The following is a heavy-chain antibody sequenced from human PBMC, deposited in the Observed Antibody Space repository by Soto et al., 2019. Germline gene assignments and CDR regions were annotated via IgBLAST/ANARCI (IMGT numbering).Heavy chain of an antibody. CDR2: ISYDGSNK. CDR3: AREPVGTGTTMLDY. V-gene: IGHV3-30-3*01. J-gene: IGHJ4*02. Sequence: QVQLVESGGGVVQPGRSLRLSCAASGFTFSSYAMHWVRRAPGKGLEWVAVISYDGSNKYYADSVKGRFTISRDNSKNMLYLQMNSLRAEDTAVYYCAREPVGTGTTMLDYWGQGTLVTVSS. D-gene: IGHD1-1*01. CDR1: GFTFSSYA.